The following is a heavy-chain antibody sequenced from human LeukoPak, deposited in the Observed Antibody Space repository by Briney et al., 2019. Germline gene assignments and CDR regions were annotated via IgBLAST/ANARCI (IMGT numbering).Heavy chain of an antibody. V-gene: IGHV3-21*01. J-gene: IGHJ6*02. Sequence: GGSLRLSCAASGFTFSNAWMTWVRQAPGKGLEWVSSISSNTNYIYYADSVKGRFTISRDNAKNSLYLQMNSLRAEDTALYYCARDWADDTSGYYYGYYYYGLDVWGQGTTVTVSS. CDR3: ARDWADDTSGYYYGYYYYGLDV. D-gene: IGHD3-22*01. CDR1: GFTFSNAW. CDR2: ISSNTNYI.